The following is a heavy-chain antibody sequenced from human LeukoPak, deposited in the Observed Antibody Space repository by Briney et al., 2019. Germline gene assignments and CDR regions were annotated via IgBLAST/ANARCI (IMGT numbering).Heavy chain of an antibody. CDR1: GDSISSSDYY. Sequence: SETLSLTCTVSGDSISSSDYYWGWIRQPPGKGLEWIGSIHSSGNVYYNPSLKSRVTISLDTSNNQFSLRLFSVSAADTAVYYCARGRYNSKTDFDYWGQGTLVTVSS. V-gene: IGHV4-39*07. CDR2: IHSSGNV. J-gene: IGHJ4*02. D-gene: IGHD3-16*02. CDR3: ARGRYNSKTDFDY.